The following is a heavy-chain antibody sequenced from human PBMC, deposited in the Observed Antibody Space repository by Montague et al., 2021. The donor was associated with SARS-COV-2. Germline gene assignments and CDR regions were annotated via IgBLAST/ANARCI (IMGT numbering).Heavy chain of an antibody. CDR3: ASPTYYYDSSGSDAFDI. Sequence: SETLSLTCTVSGGSISSSSYYWGLIRQPPGKGLEWIGSIYYSGSTYYNPSLKSRVTISVDTSKNQFSLKLSSVAAADTAVYYSASPTYYYDSSGSDAFDIWGQGTMVTVSS. D-gene: IGHD3-22*01. CDR1: GGSISSSSYY. J-gene: IGHJ3*02. CDR2: IYYSGST. V-gene: IGHV4-39*01.